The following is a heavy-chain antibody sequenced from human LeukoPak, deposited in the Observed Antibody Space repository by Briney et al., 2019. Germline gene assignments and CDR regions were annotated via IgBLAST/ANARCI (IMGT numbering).Heavy chain of an antibody. CDR3: AFYDSSGGPDAFDI. Sequence: SVKVSCKASGGTFSSYAISWVRQAPGQGLEWMGGIIPIFGTANYAQKFQGRVTITADESTSTAYMELSSLRSEDTAVCYCAFYDSSGGPDAFDIWGQGTMVTVSS. CDR1: GGTFSSYA. V-gene: IGHV1-69*13. D-gene: IGHD3-22*01. CDR2: IIPIFGTA. J-gene: IGHJ3*02.